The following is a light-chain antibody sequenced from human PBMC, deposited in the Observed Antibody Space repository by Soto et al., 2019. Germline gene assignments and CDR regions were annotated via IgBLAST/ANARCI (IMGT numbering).Light chain of an antibody. CDR2: AAS. J-gene: IGKJ1*01. CDR3: QQSYTTPPT. Sequence: DIQMTQSPSSLSASVGDRVTITCRTSQSISTYLNWYQQNPGTAPKLLISAASTLQSGVPSRFSGGGFGTDFTLTISSLQPEDFATYYCQQSYTTPPTFGQGTKVDI. V-gene: IGKV1-39*01. CDR1: QSISTY.